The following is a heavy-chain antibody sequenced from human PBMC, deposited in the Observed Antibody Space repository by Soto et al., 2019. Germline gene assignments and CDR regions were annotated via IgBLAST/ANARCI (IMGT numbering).Heavy chain of an antibody. V-gene: IGHV3-23*01. Sequence: GGSLRLSCAASGFTFSSNAMSWVRQTPGKGLEWVSAITSSGGSTYYADSVKGRFTISRDNSKNTLFLQMNSLRAEDTAVYYCARVLKSSGWDNDVFDIWGQGTMVTVSS. CDR2: ITSSGGST. J-gene: IGHJ3*02. D-gene: IGHD6-19*01. CDR1: GFTFSSNA. CDR3: ARVLKSSGWDNDVFDI.